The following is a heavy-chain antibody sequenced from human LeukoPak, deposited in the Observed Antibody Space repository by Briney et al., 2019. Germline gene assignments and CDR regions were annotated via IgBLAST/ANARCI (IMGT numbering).Heavy chain of an antibody. CDR1: GFTFSSYS. J-gene: IGHJ4*02. CDR3: ARDPIYGGTVPYYFDY. D-gene: IGHD4-23*01. Sequence: PGGSLRLSCAASGFTFSSYSMNWVRQAPGKGLEWVSSISSSSSYIYYADSVKGRFTISRDNAKNSLYLQMNSLRAEGTAVYYCARDPIYGGTVPYYFDYWGQGTLVTVSS. V-gene: IGHV3-21*01. CDR2: ISSSSSYI.